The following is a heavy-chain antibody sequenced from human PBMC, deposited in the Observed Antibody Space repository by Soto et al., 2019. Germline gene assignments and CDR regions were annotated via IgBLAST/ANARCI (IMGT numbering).Heavy chain of an antibody. V-gene: IGHV3-48*02. D-gene: IGHD3-10*01. CDR1: GFTFSSYS. Sequence: GGSLRLSCAASGFTFSSYSMNWVRQAPGKGLEWVSYISSSSSTIYYADSVKGRFTISRDNAKNSLYLQMNSLRDEDTAVYYCARVPLGFGELDYFDYWGQGTLVTVSS. CDR2: ISSSSSTI. CDR3: ARVPLGFGELDYFDY. J-gene: IGHJ4*02.